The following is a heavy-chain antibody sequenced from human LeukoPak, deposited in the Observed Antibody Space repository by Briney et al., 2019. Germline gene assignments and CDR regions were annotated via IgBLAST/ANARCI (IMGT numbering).Heavy chain of an antibody. CDR2: INPNSGGT. V-gene: IGHV1-2*02. CDR1: GFTFTVYY. D-gene: IGHD6-19*01. Sequence: ASVKVSCKASGFTFTVYYIHWVRQAPGQGLEYVGWINPNSGGTNYAQKFQGRVTMTRDTSITTAYMEVTSLTSDDTAAYYCALYSSGLFDPWGQGTLVTVSS. CDR3: ALYSSGLFDP. J-gene: IGHJ5*02.